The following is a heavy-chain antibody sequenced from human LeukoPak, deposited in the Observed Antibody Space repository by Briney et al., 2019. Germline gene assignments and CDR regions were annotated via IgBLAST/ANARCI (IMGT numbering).Heavy chain of an antibody. CDR3: ARGLILGYCNGGSCPGNAFDI. CDR1: GDSISGYY. V-gene: IGHV4-4*07. Sequence: SETLSLTCTVSGDSISGYYWNWIRQPAGKGLEWIGRVYSSGNTNYNPSLKSRVAMSIDTSKNQFSLNLYSVTAADTAVYYCARGLILGYCNGGSCPGNAFDIWGQGTMVTVSS. D-gene: IGHD2-15*01. CDR2: VYSSGNT. J-gene: IGHJ3*02.